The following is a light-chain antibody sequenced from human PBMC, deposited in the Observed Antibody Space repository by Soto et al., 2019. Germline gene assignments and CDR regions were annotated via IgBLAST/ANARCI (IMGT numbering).Light chain of an antibody. CDR2: EVS. V-gene: IGLV2-14*01. CDR1: SSDVGGYNY. CDR3: QSYDSSLGAYV. J-gene: IGLJ1*01. Sequence: QSALTQPASVSGSPGQSITISCTGTSSDVGGYNYVSWFQHHPGKAPKLIIYEVSYRPSGVSARFSGSKSGTSASLAITGLQGEDEADYYCQSYDSSLGAYVFGTGTKVTVL.